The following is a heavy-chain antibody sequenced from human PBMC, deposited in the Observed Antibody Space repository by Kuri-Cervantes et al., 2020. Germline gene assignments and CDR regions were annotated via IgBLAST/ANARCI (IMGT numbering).Heavy chain of an antibody. Sequence: GESLKISCAASGFNYITYWMHWVRQAPGKGLVWVSRINSDGFTTNYAGSVKGRFTISRDNAKNTVYLQMNSLRADDTAVYYCARGGFPDYWGQGTLVTVSS. J-gene: IGHJ4*02. V-gene: IGHV3-74*01. CDR2: INSDGFTT. CDR1: GFNYITYW. CDR3: ARGGFPDY. D-gene: IGHD2-15*01.